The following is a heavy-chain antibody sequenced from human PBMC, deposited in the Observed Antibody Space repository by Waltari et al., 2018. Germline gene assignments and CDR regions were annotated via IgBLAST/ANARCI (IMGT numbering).Heavy chain of an antibody. Sequence: QVQLQESGPGLVKPSETLSLTCTVSGGSISSYYWSWIRQPPGKGLEWIGYIYYSGSTNYNPSLKSRVTISVDTSKNQFSLKLSSVTAADTAVYYCARARQSIVATFSHYYYGMDVWGQGTTVTVSS. D-gene: IGHD5-12*01. CDR1: GGSISSYY. V-gene: IGHV4-59*01. CDR2: IYYSGST. J-gene: IGHJ6*02. CDR3: ARARQSIVATFSHYYYGMDV.